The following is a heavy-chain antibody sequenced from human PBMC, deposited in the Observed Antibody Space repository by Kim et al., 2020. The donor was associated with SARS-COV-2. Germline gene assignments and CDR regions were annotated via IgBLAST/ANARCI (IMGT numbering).Heavy chain of an antibody. J-gene: IGHJ5*02. D-gene: IGHD2-21*02. CDR3: VTRTVACRVGDSAT. CDR1: GFTFSSYA. V-gene: IGHV3-23*01. Sequence: GGSLRLSCSASGFTFSSYAMSWVRQAPGKGLEWVSTISGSGTSTYYADSVKGRFTISRDNSKNTLYLQMNSLRAEDTAMYYCVTRTVACRVGDSATWGQG. CDR2: ISGSGTST.